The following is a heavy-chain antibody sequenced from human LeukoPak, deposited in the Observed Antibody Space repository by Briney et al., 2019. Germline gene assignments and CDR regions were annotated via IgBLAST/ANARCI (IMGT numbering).Heavy chain of an antibody. J-gene: IGHJ6*03. CDR2: IYYSGST. Sequence: PSETLSLTCTVSGGSISSSSYYWGWIRQPPGKGLEWIGSIYYSGSTYYNPSLKSRVTISVDTSKNQFSLKLSSVTAADTAVYYCARLGYSNYPTPYYMDVWGKGTTVTVSS. CDR3: ARLGYSNYPTPYYMDV. CDR1: GGSISSSSYY. V-gene: IGHV4-39*07. D-gene: IGHD4-11*01.